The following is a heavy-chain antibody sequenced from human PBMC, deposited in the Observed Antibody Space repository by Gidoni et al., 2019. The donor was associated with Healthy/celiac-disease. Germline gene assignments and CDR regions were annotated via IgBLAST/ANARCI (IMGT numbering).Heavy chain of an antibody. Sequence: EVQLVESGGGLVKPGGSLRLSCAASGFTFSNAWMNWVRQAPGKGLEWVGRFKSKTDGGTTDYAAPVKGRFIISRDDSKNTLYLQMNSLKTEDTAVYYCTTNYSDTVTSNTGFSYYWGQGTLVTVSS. J-gene: IGHJ4*02. CDR1: GFTFSNAW. CDR3: TTNYSDTVTSNTGFSYY. V-gene: IGHV3-15*01. D-gene: IGHD4-17*01. CDR2: FKSKTDGGTT.